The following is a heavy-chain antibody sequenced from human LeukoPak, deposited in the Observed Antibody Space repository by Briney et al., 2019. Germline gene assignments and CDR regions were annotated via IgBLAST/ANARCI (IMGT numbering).Heavy chain of an antibody. D-gene: IGHD4/OR15-4a*01. CDR3: ATGDYGVHGDY. CDR1: GFTFSSYA. Sequence: GGSLRLSCAVSGFTFSSYAMTWVRQAPGKGLEWVAHINQDGNKKYYVDSVKGRFTIFRDNAKNSLYLQMNSLRAEDTAVYYCATGDYGVHGDYWGQGILVTVSS. J-gene: IGHJ4*02. V-gene: IGHV3-7*03. CDR2: INQDGNKK.